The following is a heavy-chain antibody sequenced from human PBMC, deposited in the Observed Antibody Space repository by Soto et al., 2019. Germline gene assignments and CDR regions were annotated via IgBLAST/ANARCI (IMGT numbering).Heavy chain of an antibody. CDR2: IFYSGST. CDR3: ARGSPPSKYGLDV. V-gene: IGHV4-59*01. D-gene: IGHD6-13*01. CDR1: GGSISYYY. Sequence: PSETLSLTCTVSGGSISYYYWNWIRQSPGKGLEWIGYIFYSGSTHYNPSFKSRVTISIDTSKNQFSLRLTSVTAADTAVYFCARGSPPSKYGLDVWGQGTTVTVSS. J-gene: IGHJ6*02.